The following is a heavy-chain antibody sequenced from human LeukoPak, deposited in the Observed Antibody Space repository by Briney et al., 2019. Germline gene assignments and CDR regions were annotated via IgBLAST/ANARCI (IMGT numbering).Heavy chain of an antibody. Sequence: GASAKVSCKASGYTFTSYDINWVRQATGQGLEWMGWINPNSGGTNYAQKFQGRVTMTRDTSISTAYMELSRLRSDDTAVYYCAREGTPLRFLEWLSFDYWGQGTLVTVSS. CDR1: GYTFTSYD. CDR2: INPNSGGT. J-gene: IGHJ4*02. D-gene: IGHD3-3*01. CDR3: AREGTPLRFLEWLSFDY. V-gene: IGHV1-2*02.